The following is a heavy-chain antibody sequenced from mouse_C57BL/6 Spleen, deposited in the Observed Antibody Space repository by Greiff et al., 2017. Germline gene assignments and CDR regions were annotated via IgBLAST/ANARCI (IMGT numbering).Heavy chain of an antibody. Sequence: EVQLVESGGGLVKPGGSLKLSCAASGFTFSSYAMSWVRQTPEKRLEWVATISDGGSYTYYPDNVKGRFTISRDNAKNNLYLQMSHLKSEDTAMYYCARDQGDYDYDDGVWGTGTTVTVSS. CDR2: ISDGGSYT. CDR1: GFTFSSYA. V-gene: IGHV5-4*01. CDR3: ARDQGDYDYDDGV. J-gene: IGHJ1*03. D-gene: IGHD2-4*01.